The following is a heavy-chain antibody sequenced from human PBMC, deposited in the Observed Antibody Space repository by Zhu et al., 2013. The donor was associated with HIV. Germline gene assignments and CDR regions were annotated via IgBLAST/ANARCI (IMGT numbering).Heavy chain of an antibody. Sequence: AQLVQSGAEVEKPGASVKVSCKASGYTFTGYYMHWVRQAPGQGLEWMGWINPNSGGTNYAQKFQGRVTMTRDTSISTAYMELSRLRSDDTAVYYCAREGRYFDSGGHGAFDIWGQGTMVTVSS. J-gene: IGHJ3*02. CDR2: INPNSGGT. CDR1: GYTFTGYY. D-gene: IGHD3-9*01. V-gene: IGHV1-2*02. CDR3: AREGRYFDSGGHGAFDI.